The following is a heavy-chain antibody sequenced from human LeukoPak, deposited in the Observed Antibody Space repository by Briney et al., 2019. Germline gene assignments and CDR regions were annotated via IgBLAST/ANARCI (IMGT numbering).Heavy chain of an antibody. D-gene: IGHD6-6*01. CDR2: INHSGST. J-gene: IGHJ4*02. CDR3: ARPSSSRSPDY. V-gene: IGHV4-34*01. Sequence: SETLSLTCAVYGGSFSGYYWSWIRQPPGKGLEWIGEINHSGSTNYNPSLKSRVTISVDTSKNQFSLKLSSVTAADTAVYYCARPSSSRSPDYWGQGTLVTVSS. CDR1: GGSFSGYY.